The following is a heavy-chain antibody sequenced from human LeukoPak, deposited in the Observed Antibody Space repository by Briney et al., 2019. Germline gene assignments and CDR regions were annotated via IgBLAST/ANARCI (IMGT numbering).Heavy chain of an antibody. J-gene: IGHJ3*02. D-gene: IGHD3-10*01. Sequence: SVKVSCKASGGSFSRYGFSWVRQAPGPGLEWMGGIIPIFGTANYAQKFQGRVTITADGSTSTAYMELSSLRSEDTAVYYCAREVYGSGNAFDIWGQGTLVTVSS. V-gene: IGHV1-69*01. CDR1: GGSFSRYG. CDR2: IIPIFGTA. CDR3: AREVYGSGNAFDI.